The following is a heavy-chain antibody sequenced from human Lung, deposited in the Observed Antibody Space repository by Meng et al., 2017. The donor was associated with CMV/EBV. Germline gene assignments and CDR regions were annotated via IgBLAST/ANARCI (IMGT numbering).Heavy chain of an antibody. CDR1: GGTFSSYT. J-gene: IGHJ6*02. CDR3: ATSFYCSTTNCYTDYGMDV. CDR2: IIPILGIA. D-gene: IGHD2-2*02. Sequence: SXXVSXXASGGTFSSYTINWVRQAPGQGLEWMGGIIPILGIANSAQKFQGRVTITADKSTSTAYVELSSLKSEDTAVYYCATSFYCSTTNCYTDYGMDVWXQGTXVTVAS. V-gene: IGHV1-69*10.